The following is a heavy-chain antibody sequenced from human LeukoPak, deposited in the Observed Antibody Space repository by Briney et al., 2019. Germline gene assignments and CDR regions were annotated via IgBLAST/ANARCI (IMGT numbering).Heavy chain of an antibody. Sequence: AGSLTLSCAASGFTFSDYYMSWIRQAPGEGLEWVSYISSSGSTIYNADSVKGRLTISRDNAKNSLYLQMNSLRAEDTAVYYCARGWELLRAAFDIWGQGTMVTVSS. D-gene: IGHD1-26*01. V-gene: IGHV3-11*01. CDR1: GFTFSDYY. J-gene: IGHJ3*02. CDR2: ISSSGSTI. CDR3: ARGWELLRAAFDI.